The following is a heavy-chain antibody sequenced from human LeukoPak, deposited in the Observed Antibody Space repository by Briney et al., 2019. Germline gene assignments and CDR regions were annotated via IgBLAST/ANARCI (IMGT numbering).Heavy chain of an antibody. CDR1: GYSISSGYY. V-gene: IGHV4-38-2*02. CDR3: ARDGRSDFWSGYRPHAFDP. Sequence: SETLSLTCAVSGYSISSGYYWGWIRQPPGKGLEWIGSIYHSGSTYYNPSLKSRVTISVDTSKNQFSLKLISVTAADTAVYSCARDGRSDFWSGYRPHAFDPWGQGTMVTVSS. J-gene: IGHJ3*01. CDR2: IYHSGST. D-gene: IGHD3-3*01.